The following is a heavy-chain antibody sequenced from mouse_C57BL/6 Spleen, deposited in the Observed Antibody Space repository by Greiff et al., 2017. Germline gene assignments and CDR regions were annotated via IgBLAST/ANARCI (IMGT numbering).Heavy chain of an antibody. D-gene: IGHD1-1*01. CDR2: IDPASGNT. CDR1: GFNIKNTY. Sequence: VQLQQSVAELVRPGASVKLSCTASGFNIKNTYMHWVKQSPEQGLEWIGRIDPASGNTKYAPKFQGQATITADTSSNTAYLQLSSLTSEDTAIYYCARRLRGNYYAMDYWGQGTSVTVSS. CDR3: ARRLRGNYYAMDY. J-gene: IGHJ4*01. V-gene: IGHV14-3*01.